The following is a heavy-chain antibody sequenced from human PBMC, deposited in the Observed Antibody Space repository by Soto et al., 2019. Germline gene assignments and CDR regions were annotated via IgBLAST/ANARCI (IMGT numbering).Heavy chain of an antibody. CDR2: IVPIFGTA. Sequence: QVQLVQSGAEVKKPGSSVKVSCKASGGTFSNYAISWVRQAPGQGLEWMGGIVPIFGTANYAQKFQGRVTITADESTSTVYMELSSMRSEDTAVYYCARERPQSSGPQSYFDYWGQGTLVTVSS. D-gene: IGHD3-22*01. J-gene: IGHJ4*02. CDR1: GGTFSNYA. CDR3: ARERPQSSGPQSYFDY. V-gene: IGHV1-69*12.